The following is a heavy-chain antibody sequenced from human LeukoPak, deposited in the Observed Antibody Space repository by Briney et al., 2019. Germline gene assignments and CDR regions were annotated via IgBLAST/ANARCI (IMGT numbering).Heavy chain of an antibody. CDR1: GFTFTSTA. Sequence: SVKVSCKASGFTFTSTAMQWVRQARGQRLEWIGWIVVGSGNTNFAQKFLERVTITRDMSTSTAYMELRSLRSEDTAVYYCAADLSGPGSYLDYWGQGTLVTVSS. V-gene: IGHV1-58*02. J-gene: IGHJ4*02. D-gene: IGHD3-10*01. CDR3: AADLSGPGSYLDY. CDR2: IVVGSGNT.